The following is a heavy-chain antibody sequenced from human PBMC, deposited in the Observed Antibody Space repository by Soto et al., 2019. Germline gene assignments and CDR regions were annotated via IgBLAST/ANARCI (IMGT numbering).Heavy chain of an antibody. Sequence: QVHLVQSGAEVKKPGSSVKVSCRASGGTFSRSSIVWVRQAPGQGLEWMGGIAPLYGTANYAQRLQGRVTITAHESTGTAYMELSGLRAEDTAVYYCAREIRYYGSGSFDSWGQGTLVIVSA. V-gene: IGHV1-69*01. CDR3: AREIRYYGSGSFDS. CDR1: GGTFSRSS. J-gene: IGHJ4*02. CDR2: IAPLYGTA. D-gene: IGHD3-10*01.